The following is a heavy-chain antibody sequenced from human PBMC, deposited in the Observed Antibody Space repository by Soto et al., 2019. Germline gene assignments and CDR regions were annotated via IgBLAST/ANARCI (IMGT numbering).Heavy chain of an antibody. CDR2: ISGSGGST. Sequence: QPGGSLRLSCAASRFPFSTYALTWVRQAPGKGLEWASAISGSGGSTHYADSVKGRFTISRDNSMNTVFLQMNSLRADDTAVYYCAKGVDVWGSFRSHFQYYYGMDVWGQGTTVTVSS. J-gene: IGHJ6*02. V-gene: IGHV3-23*01. D-gene: IGHD3-16*02. CDR3: AKGVDVWGSFRSHFQYYYGMDV. CDR1: RFPFSTYA.